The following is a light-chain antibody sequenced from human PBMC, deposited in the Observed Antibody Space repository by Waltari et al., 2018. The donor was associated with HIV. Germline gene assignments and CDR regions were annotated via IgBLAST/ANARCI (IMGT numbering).Light chain of an antibody. CDR2: AAS. J-gene: IGKJ3*01. V-gene: IGKV1-39*01. CDR3: QQTYLTTFT. CDR1: QNIGKD. Sequence: DIQMTQSPSILSASVGDRVTITCRASQNIGKDLNWYQQKPGTAPKVLIFAASSLHSGVPSRFSGSGSGTDFTLTISSLQPEDFATYYCQQTYLTTFTFGPGTNVDFK.